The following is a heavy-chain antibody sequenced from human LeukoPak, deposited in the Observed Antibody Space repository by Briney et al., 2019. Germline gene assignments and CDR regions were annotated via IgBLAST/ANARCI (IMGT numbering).Heavy chain of an antibody. D-gene: IGHD4/OR15-4a*01. CDR2: ISYSGST. CDR1: GASISSYY. CDR3: ARGLRFGAAFDI. Sequence: SETLSLTCTVSGASISSYYWNWIRQPPGKGLEWIGYISYSGSTSYNPSLKSRVTISVDTSKNQFSLNLSSVTAADTAVYYCARGLRFGAAFDIWGQVTMVTVSS. J-gene: IGHJ3*02. V-gene: IGHV4-59*08.